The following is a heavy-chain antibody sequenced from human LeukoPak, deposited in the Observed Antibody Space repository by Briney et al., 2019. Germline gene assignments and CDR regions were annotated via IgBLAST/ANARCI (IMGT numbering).Heavy chain of an antibody. J-gene: IGHJ4*02. Sequence: SVKVSCKASGGTFSSYAISWVRQAPGQGLEWMGGIIPIFGTANYAQKFQGRVTITTDESTSTAYMELRSLRSDDTAVYYCARRRAAAGGYYFDYWGQGTLVTVSS. CDR2: IIPIFGTA. CDR1: GGTFSSYA. CDR3: ARRRAAAGGYYFDY. V-gene: IGHV1-69*05. D-gene: IGHD6-13*01.